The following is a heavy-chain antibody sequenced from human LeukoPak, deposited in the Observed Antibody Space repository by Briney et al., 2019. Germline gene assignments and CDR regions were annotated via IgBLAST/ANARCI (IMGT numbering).Heavy chain of an antibody. J-gene: IGHJ4*02. CDR2: IYSSGGT. CDR1: VGSISSYY. CDR3: ASYSGSNVYYGY. D-gene: IGHD1-26*01. V-gene: IGHV4-4*07. Sequence: SETLSLTCTVSVGSISSYYWTWIRQPAGKGLEWIGRIYSSGGTNYNPSLKSRVTMSVDMSKNQFSLKLSSVTAADTAVYYCASYSGSNVYYGYWGPGTLVTVSS.